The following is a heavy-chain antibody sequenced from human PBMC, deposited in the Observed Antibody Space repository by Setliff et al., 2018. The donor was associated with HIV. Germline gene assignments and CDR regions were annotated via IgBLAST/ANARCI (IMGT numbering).Heavy chain of an antibody. V-gene: IGHV4-4*08. Sequence: SETLSLTCTVSGGSISSYYWSWIRQPPGKGLEWIGCIYTSGSTNYNPSLKSRVTISVDTSKNQFSLKLSSVTAADTAVYYCALGTYYYYMDVWGKGTTVTVSS. CDR3: ALGTYYYYMDV. CDR2: IYTSGST. CDR1: GGSISSYY. D-gene: IGHD1-1*01. J-gene: IGHJ6*03.